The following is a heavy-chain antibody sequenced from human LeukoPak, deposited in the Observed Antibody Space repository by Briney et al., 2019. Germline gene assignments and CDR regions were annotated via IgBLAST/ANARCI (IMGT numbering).Heavy chain of an antibody. CDR1: GGSITSY. V-gene: IGHV4-59*01. Sequence: SETLSLTCTVSGGSITSYLSWIRQPPGKGLEWIGYIYYSGSTDYNPSLKSRVTMSIDTSKNQFSLKLSSVTAADTAVYYCARRLAVAGYDYYYYGMDVWGQGTTVTVSS. J-gene: IGHJ6*02. CDR3: ARRLAVAGYDYYYYGMDV. D-gene: IGHD6-19*01. CDR2: IYYSGST.